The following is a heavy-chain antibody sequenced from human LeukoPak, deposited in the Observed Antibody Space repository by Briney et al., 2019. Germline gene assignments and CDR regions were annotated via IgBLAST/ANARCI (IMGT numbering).Heavy chain of an antibody. CDR2: ISWNSGSI. V-gene: IGHV3-9*01. CDR1: GFTFSSYA. D-gene: IGHD3-16*01. J-gene: IGHJ3*02. Sequence: SGGSLRLSCAASGFTFSSYAMHWVRQAPGKGLEWVSGISWNSGSIGYADSVKGRFTISRDNAKNSLYLQMNSLRAEDTALYYCAKGMSWGGSPGAFDIWGQGTMVTVSS. CDR3: AKGMSWGGSPGAFDI.